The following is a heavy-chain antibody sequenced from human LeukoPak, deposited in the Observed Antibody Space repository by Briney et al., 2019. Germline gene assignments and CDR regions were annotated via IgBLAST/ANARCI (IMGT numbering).Heavy chain of an antibody. CDR3: TSNYYDSSGYSRFDY. CDR2: IYSGNNT. Sequence: GGSLRLSCAASGFTVSSNYMSWVRQAPGKGLEWVSVIYSGNNTYYADSVKGRFTISRDNSRNTLYLQMNSLKTEDTAVYYCTSNYYDSSGYSRFDYWGQGTLVTVSS. D-gene: IGHD3-22*01. V-gene: IGHV3-53*01. J-gene: IGHJ4*02. CDR1: GFTVSSNY.